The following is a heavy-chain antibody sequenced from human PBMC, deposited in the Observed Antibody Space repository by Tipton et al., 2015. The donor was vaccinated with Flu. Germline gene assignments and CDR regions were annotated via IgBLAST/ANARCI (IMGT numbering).Heavy chain of an antibody. V-gene: IGHV3-23*01. Sequence: SLRLSCAASGFTFSSYAMSWVRQAPGKGLEWVSAISGSGGSTYYADSVKGRFTISRDNSKNTLYLQMNSLRAEDTAVYYCAKEPRSAAAGDENWFDPWGQGTLVTVSS. J-gene: IGHJ5*02. D-gene: IGHD6-13*01. CDR3: AKEPRSAAAGDENWFDP. CDR1: GFTFSSYA. CDR2: ISGSGGST.